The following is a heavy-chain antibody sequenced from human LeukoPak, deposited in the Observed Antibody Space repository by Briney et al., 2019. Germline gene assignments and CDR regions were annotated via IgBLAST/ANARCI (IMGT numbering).Heavy chain of an antibody. CDR2: ITGSGGST. V-gene: IGHV3-23*01. D-gene: IGHD2/OR15-2a*01. CDR3: AKANRNYYGMDV. J-gene: IGHJ6*02. CDR1: GFTLSSYS. Sequence: GGSLRLSCAASGFTLSSYSMNWVRQAPGKGLEWVSAITGSGGSTYYADSVKGRWTIARDNSKTTVYLQMHSLRAEDTALYYCAKANRNYYGMDVWGQGTTVTISS.